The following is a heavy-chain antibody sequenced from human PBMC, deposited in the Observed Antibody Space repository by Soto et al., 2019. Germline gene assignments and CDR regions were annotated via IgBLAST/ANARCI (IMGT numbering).Heavy chain of an antibody. CDR2: INSDGSST. V-gene: IGHV3-74*01. CDR3: ARDLLDIVVVPAAIGY. CDR1: GVTFSSYW. D-gene: IGHD2-2*03. J-gene: IGHJ4*02. Sequence: GGSLTHSCAASGVTFSSYWMHWVRQAPGKGLVWVSRINSDGSSTSYADSVKGRFTISRDNAKNTLYLQMNSLRAEDTAVYYCARDLLDIVVVPAAIGYWGQGTLVTVSS.